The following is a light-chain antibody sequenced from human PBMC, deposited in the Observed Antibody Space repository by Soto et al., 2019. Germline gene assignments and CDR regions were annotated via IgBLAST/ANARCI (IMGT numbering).Light chain of an antibody. V-gene: IGKV3-20*01. CDR3: QQYGSSVT. J-gene: IGKJ5*01. CDR2: DAS. CDR1: QTVRNNY. Sequence: EFVLTHSPGTLSLSPWEIATLSCRASQTVRNNYLAWYQQKPGQAPRLLIYDASSRATGIPDRFSGGGSGTDFTLTISRLEPEDFAVYYCQQYGSSVTFGQGTRLEIK.